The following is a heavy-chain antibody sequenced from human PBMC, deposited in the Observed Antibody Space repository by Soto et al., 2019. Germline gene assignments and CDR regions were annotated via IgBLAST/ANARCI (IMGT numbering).Heavy chain of an antibody. V-gene: IGHV4-39*01. D-gene: IGHD2-15*01. CDR2: IYTIGNT. J-gene: IGHJ4*02. CDR1: GGSIGSDSYY. Sequence: SETLSLTCTVSGGSIGSDSYYWGWIRQSPGKGLEWIACIYTIGNTYYNPSLQSRVTMSVDTSKNQFSLKLTSVTAADTAVYYCARHVPVSCSGGNCYVAYWGQGTLVTVSS. CDR3: ARHVPVSCSGGNCYVAY.